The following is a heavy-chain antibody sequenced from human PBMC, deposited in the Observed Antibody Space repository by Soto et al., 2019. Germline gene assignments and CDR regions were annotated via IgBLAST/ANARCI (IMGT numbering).Heavy chain of an antibody. D-gene: IGHD3-10*01. V-gene: IGHV3-30-3*01. J-gene: IGHJ6*02. Sequence: PGGSLSRSCSASGFPFSSYAMNWVRPAPGKGLEWVAVISYDGSNKYYADSVKGRFTISRDNSKNTLYLQMNSLRAEDTAVYYCARWFGELFVHGMDVWGQGTTVTVSS. CDR2: ISYDGSNK. CDR1: GFPFSSYA. CDR3: ARWFGELFVHGMDV.